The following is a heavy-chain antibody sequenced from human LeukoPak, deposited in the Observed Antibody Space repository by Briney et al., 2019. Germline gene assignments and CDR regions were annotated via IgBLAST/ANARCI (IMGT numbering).Heavy chain of an antibody. D-gene: IGHD3-22*01. CDR2: ISSSGRYI. CDR1: GFSFSSFT. J-gene: IGHJ4*02. CDR3: ARHINSDHPMMAHVDPDY. Sequence: GGSLTLACADSGFSFSSFTMYWVGQAPEGGLQWVSAISSSGRYIYYADSVKCRFTISRDNAKNLLFLQMDSLRVDDTAMYYCARHINSDHPMMAHVDPDYWGQGTLVTVSS. V-gene: IGHV3-21*06.